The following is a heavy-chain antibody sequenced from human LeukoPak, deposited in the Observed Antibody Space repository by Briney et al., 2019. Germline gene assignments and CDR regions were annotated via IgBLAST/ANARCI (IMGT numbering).Heavy chain of an antibody. V-gene: IGHV4-34*01. J-gene: IGHJ5*02. CDR3: ARARTPQWIQLWLHWFDP. D-gene: IGHD5-18*01. CDR2: TNHSGST. Sequence: SETLSLTCAVYGGSFRGYYWSGIREPPGKGLDWSGETNHSGSTNYNPSLKSRVTISVDTSKNQFSLKLSSVTAADTAVYYCARARTPQWIQLWLHWFDPWGQGTLVTVSS. CDR1: GGSFRGYY.